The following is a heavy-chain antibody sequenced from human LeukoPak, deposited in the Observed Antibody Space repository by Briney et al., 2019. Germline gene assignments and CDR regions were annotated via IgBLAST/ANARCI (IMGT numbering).Heavy chain of an antibody. Sequence: PGGSLRLSCAASGFTFDDYAMHWVRHAPGKGLEWVSLISGDGGSTYYADSVKGRFTISRDNSKNSLYLQINSLRTEDTALYYCAKDRYVRVRGAIGFYYYYYGMDVWGQGTTVTVSS. CDR3: AKDRYVRVRGAIGFYYYYYGMDV. CDR2: ISGDGGST. J-gene: IGHJ6*02. CDR1: GFTFDDYA. V-gene: IGHV3-43*02. D-gene: IGHD3-10*01.